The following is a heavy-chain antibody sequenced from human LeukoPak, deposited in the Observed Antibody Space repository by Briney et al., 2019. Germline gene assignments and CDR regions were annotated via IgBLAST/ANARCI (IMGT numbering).Heavy chain of an antibody. Sequence: GGSLRLSCAASGFDFSTQWMSWVRQAPGKGLEWVAIVNQGATQKYYVDSVKGRFTISRDNAKNSLYLQMNSLRAEDTAVYYCARDRGYSSSLDAFDIWGQGTMVTVSS. D-gene: IGHD6-13*01. J-gene: IGHJ3*02. CDR1: GFDFSTQW. V-gene: IGHV3-7*01. CDR3: ARDRGYSSSLDAFDI. CDR2: VNQGATQK.